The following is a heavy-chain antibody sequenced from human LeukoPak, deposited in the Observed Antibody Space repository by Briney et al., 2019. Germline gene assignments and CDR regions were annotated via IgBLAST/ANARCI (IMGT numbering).Heavy chain of an antibody. V-gene: IGHV3-21*01. CDR1: GFTFSSYS. CDR3: ARVTISALCNWFDP. D-gene: IGHD3-9*01. Sequence: GGSLRLSCAASGFTFSSYSMNWVRQAPGKGLEWVSSISSSSSYIYYADSVKGRFTISRDNAKNSLYLQMNSPRAEDTAVYYRARVTISALCNWFDPWGQGTLVTVSS. J-gene: IGHJ5*02. CDR2: ISSSSSYI.